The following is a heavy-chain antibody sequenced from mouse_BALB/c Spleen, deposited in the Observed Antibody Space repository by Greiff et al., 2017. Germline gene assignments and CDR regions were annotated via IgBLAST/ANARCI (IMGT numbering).Heavy chain of an antibody. CDR3: TRGDGNYVEYAMDY. V-gene: IGHV1-69*02. CDR2: IYPSDSYT. Sequence: QVQLQQPGAELVRPGASVKLSCKASGYTFTSYWINWVKQRPGQGLEWIGNIYPSDSYTNYNQKFKDKATLTVDKSSSTAYMQLSSPTSEDSAVYYCTRGDGNYVEYAMDYWGQGTSVTVSS. D-gene: IGHD2-1*01. J-gene: IGHJ4*01. CDR1: GYTFTSYW.